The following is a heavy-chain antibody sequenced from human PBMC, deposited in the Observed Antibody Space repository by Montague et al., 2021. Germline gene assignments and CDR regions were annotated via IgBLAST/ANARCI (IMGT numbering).Heavy chain of an antibody. D-gene: IGHD5-24*01. CDR2: IYSDDSMT. J-gene: IGHJ4*02. Sequence: LRLSCAASGFTFSDYSMGWVRRAPGKGLEWLSVIYSDDSMTYYEDSVKGRFTISRGNSKNTVNLQMNTLRIEDTAVYYCAKGWHGRASVDFDYWGQGTLVTVSS. CDR3: AKGWHGRASVDFDY. CDR1: GFTFSDYS. V-gene: IGHV3-23*03.